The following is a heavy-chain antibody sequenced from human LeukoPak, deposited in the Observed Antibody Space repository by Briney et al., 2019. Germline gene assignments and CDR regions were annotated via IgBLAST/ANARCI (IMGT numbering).Heavy chain of an antibody. CDR3: ARVLDPDLNWNYFDY. J-gene: IGHJ4*02. Sequence: GASVKVSCKASGGTFSSYAISWVRQAPGQGLEWMGGIIPIFGTANYAQKFQGRVTITADESTSTAYMELSSLRSEDTAVYYCARVLDPDLNWNYFDYWGQGTLVTVSS. CDR2: IIPIFGTA. D-gene: IGHD1-20*01. CDR1: GGTFSSYA. V-gene: IGHV1-69*13.